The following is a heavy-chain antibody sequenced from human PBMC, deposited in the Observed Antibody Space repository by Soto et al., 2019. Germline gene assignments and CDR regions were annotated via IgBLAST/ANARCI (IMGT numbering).Heavy chain of an antibody. Sequence: QVQLQESGPGLVKPSETLSLTCTVSGGYISTYYWSWIRQPPGEGLEWIGYIYYSGSTNYSPSLRSRFTMPVNTSKSQFTRRLTSLTAANTAVYYCARGLRSGELWDYSYICMDVWGEGTRVTVSS. CDR1: GGYISTYY. J-gene: IGHJ6*03. CDR3: ARGLRSGELWDYSYICMDV. V-gene: IGHV4-59*01. D-gene: IGHD3-16*01. CDR2: IYYSGST.